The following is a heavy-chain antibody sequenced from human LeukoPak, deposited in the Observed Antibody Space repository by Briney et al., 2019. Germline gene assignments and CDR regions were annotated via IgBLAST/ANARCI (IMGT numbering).Heavy chain of an antibody. J-gene: IGHJ4*02. CDR2: IHPSDSDT. V-gene: IGHV5-51*01. CDR1: GYSFATYW. Sequence: GESLQISCKGSGYSFATYWIGWVRQMPGKGLDWMAAIHPSDSDTRYSPSFQGQVTISADKSISTAYLQWSSLKASDTAMYYCATSYSYGAHFDHWGRGTRVTVSS. CDR3: ATSYSYGAHFDH. D-gene: IGHD5-18*01.